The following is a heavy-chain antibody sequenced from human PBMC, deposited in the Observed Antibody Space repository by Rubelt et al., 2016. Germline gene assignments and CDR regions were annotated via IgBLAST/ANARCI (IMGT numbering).Heavy chain of an antibody. V-gene: IGHV1-18*01. Sequence: QVQLVQSGAEVKKPGASVKVSCKASGYTFTSYGISWVRQAPGQGLEWMGWISAYNGNTNYAQKLQGRVTRTTDTSTSTAYMGLRSLRSDDTAVYYGARVMITFGGVIEVGWFDPWGQGTLVTVSS. CDR1: GYTFTSYG. J-gene: IGHJ5*02. D-gene: IGHD3-16*02. CDR2: ISAYNGNT. CDR3: ARVMITFGGVIEVGWFDP.